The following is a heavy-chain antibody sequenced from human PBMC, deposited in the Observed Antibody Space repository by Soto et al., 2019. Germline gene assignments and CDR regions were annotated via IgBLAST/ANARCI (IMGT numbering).Heavy chain of an antibody. CDR2: ISYDGSNK. J-gene: IGHJ4*02. CDR1: GFTFSSYA. D-gene: IGHD3-22*01. V-gene: IGHV3-30-3*01. Sequence: GGSLILSCAASGFTFSSYAMHWVRQAPGKGLEWVAVISYDGSNKYYADSVKGRFTISRDNSKNTLYLQMNSLRAEDTAVYYCARDPYYYDSSGYLSVWGQGTLVTVSS. CDR3: ARDPYYYDSSGYLSV.